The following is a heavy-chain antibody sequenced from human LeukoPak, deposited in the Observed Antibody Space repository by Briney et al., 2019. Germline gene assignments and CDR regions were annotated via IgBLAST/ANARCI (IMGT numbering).Heavy chain of an antibody. CDR3: ANYDLRYYDSSGYLKAPPGY. D-gene: IGHD3-22*01. CDR1: GGFISSSSYY. CDR2: IYYSGST. V-gene: IGHV4-39*07. J-gene: IGHJ4*02. Sequence: SETLSLTCTVSGGFISSSSYYWGWIRQPPGKGLEWIGSIYYSGSTYYNPSLKSRVTISVDTSKNQFSLKLSSVTAADTAVYYCANYDLRYYDSSGYLKAPPGYWGQGTLVTVSS.